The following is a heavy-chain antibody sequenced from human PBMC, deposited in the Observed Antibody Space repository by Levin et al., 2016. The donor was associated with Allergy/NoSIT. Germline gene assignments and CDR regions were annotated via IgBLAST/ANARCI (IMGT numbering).Heavy chain of an antibody. V-gene: IGHV3-30*18. CDR2: ISYDGSNK. CDR1: GFSISNYG. CDR3: AKPADSDAFEN. D-gene: IGHD2-15*01. J-gene: IGHJ3*02. Sequence: GGSLRLSCAASGFSISNYGMHWVRQAPGKGLEWVAVISYDGSNKYYADSVKGRFTVSRDNSKNRLYLQMNSLRAEDTAAYYCAKPADSDAFENWGQGTMVTVSS.